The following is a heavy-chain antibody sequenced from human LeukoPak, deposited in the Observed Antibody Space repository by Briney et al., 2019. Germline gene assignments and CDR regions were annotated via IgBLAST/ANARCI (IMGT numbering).Heavy chain of an antibody. Sequence: GGSLRLSCAVSGFTFSNSGMHWIRQAPGMGLEWVAFIQYDGDDIFYADSVKGRFTISRDDSKNTLYLQMNSLKLGDTAVYYCTRDRPLLPFAYWGQGTLVTVSS. V-gene: IGHV3-30*02. D-gene: IGHD1-26*01. CDR3: TRDRPLLPFAY. J-gene: IGHJ4*02. CDR2: IQYDGDDI. CDR1: GFTFSNSG.